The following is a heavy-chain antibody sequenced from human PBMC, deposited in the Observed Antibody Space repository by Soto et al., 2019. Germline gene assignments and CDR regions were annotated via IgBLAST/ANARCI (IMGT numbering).Heavy chain of an antibody. CDR2: LYWDDDK. D-gene: IGHD7-27*01. CDR1: GFSLSTSGVG. J-gene: IGHJ4*02. Sequence: QITLKESGPTLVKPTQTLTLTCTFSGFSLSTSGVGVGWIRQPPGKALGWLAFLYWDDDKRYSPSLKTRPTITKDTSKNPVLLTMTNMDPVDTATYYCARTSANWGSRGLVDYWGQGTLVTVAS. V-gene: IGHV2-5*02. CDR3: ARTSANWGSRGLVDY.